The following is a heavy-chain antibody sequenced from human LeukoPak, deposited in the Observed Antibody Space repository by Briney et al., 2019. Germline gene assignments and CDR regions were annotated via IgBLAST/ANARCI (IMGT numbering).Heavy chain of an antibody. CDR2: IWYDVGNT. V-gene: IGHV3-33*06. Sequence: PGRSLRLSCEASGFSFSTYGMHWVRQAPGKGLEWVAVIWYDVGNTYYADSVKGRFTIPRDNSKNMLYLQMSSLRADDTAVYYCAKAPEPQRRNNYFDYWGQGTLATVSS. CDR3: AKAPEPQRRNNYFDY. D-gene: IGHD1-14*01. J-gene: IGHJ4*02. CDR1: GFSFSTYG.